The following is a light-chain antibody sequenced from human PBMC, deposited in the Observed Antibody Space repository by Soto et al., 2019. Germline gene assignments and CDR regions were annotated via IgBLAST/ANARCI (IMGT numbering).Light chain of an antibody. CDR2: GAS. CDR1: QSVSSTC. CDR3: QQCSSSPWT. V-gene: IGKV3-20*01. Sequence: EIVLTQSPGTLSLSPGQRATLSCRASQSVSSTCLAWYQQKPGQAPRLLIYGASSRATGIPDRFSGSGSGXXXXXXXXXXXXEDFVXYYXQQCSSSPWTFGQGTKVEIK. J-gene: IGKJ1*01.